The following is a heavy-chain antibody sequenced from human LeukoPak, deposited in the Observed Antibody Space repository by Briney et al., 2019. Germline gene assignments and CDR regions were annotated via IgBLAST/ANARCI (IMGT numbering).Heavy chain of an antibody. J-gene: IGHJ3*02. CDR3: AIKQWDPRAFDI. V-gene: IGHV4-4*02. D-gene: IGHD1-26*01. Sequence: SETLSLTCAVSGASISTTKWWSWVRQPPGKGLEWIGEIYHSGSTNYNPSLKSRVTTSVDKSKNQFSLKLSSVTAADTAVYYCAIKQWDPRAFDIWGQGTMVTVSS. CDR2: IYHSGST. CDR1: GASISTTKW.